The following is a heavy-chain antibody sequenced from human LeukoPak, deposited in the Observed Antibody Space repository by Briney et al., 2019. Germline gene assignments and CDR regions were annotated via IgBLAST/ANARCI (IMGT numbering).Heavy chain of an antibody. CDR1: GFTFSSYG. V-gene: IGHV3-30*02. CDR2: IRYDGSNK. CDR3: AKDLPLIVVVPAAITFDY. Sequence: PGGSQRLSCAASGFTFSSYGMHWVRQAPGKGLEWVAFIRYDGSNKYYADSVKGRFTISRDNSKNTLYLQMNSLRAEDTAVYYCAKDLPLIVVVPAAITFDYWGQGTLVTVSS. D-gene: IGHD2-2*02. J-gene: IGHJ4*02.